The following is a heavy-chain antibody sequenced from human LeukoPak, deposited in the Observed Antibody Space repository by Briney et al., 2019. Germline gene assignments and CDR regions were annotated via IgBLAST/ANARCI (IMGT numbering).Heavy chain of an antibody. CDR1: GFTFSSYG. Sequence: PGRSLRLSCAASGFTFSSYGMHLVRQAPGKGLEWVAVISYDGSNKYYADSVKGRFTISRDNSKNTLYLQMNSLRAEDTAVYYCAKIGTRIVGATFYFDYWGQGTLVTVSS. CDR2: ISYDGSNK. V-gene: IGHV3-30*18. J-gene: IGHJ4*02. CDR3: AKIGTRIVGATFYFDY. D-gene: IGHD1-26*01.